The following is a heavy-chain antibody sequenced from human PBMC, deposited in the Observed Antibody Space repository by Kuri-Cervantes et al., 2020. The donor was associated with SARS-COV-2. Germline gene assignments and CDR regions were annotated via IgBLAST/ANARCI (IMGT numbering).Heavy chain of an antibody. D-gene: IGHD6-13*01. J-gene: IGHJ6*03. Sequence: SETLSLTCTVSGGSISSYYWSWIRQPAGKGLEWIGHIYTSGSTNYNPSLKSRVTISVDTSKNQFSLKLSSVTAADTAVYYCARDPSAAAGPYYYYYYMDVWGKGTTVTVSS. V-gene: IGHV4-4*07. CDR1: GGSISSYY. CDR2: IYTSGST. CDR3: ARDPSAAAGPYYYYYYMDV.